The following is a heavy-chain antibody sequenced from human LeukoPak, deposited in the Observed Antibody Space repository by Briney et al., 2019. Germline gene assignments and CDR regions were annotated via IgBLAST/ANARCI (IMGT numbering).Heavy chain of an antibody. J-gene: IGHJ3*02. D-gene: IGHD7-27*01. CDR3: ARRPDSLGAFDI. CDR1: GFTFSSYV. V-gene: IGHV3-30-3*01. CDR2: TSYDGSNK. Sequence: GGSLRLSCAASGFTFSSYVMHWVRQAPGKGLEWVAVTSYDGSNKYYADSVKGRFTISRDNSKNTLYLQMNSLRAEDTAVYYCARRPDSLGAFDIWGQGTMVTVSS.